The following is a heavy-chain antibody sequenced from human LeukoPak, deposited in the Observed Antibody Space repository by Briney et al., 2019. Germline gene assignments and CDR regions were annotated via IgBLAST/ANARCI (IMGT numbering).Heavy chain of an antibody. D-gene: IGHD6-19*01. J-gene: IGHJ4*02. Sequence: GGSLRLSCAASGFTFSSYAMSWVRQAPGKGLEWVSAISGSGGSTYYADSVKSRFTISRDNSKNTLYLQMNSLRAEDTAVYYCAKAGRASRSYSSGRYYFDYWGQGTLVTVSS. CDR3: AKAGRASRSYSSGRYYFDY. CDR1: GFTFSSYA. CDR2: ISGSGGST. V-gene: IGHV3-23*01.